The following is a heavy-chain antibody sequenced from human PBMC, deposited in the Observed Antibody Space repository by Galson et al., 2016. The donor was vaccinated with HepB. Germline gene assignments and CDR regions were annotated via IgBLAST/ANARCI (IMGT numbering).Heavy chain of an antibody. Sequence: SVKVSCKASGYTFTSYGISWVRQAPGQGPEWMGWISAHNGHRNYAEKFQGGVTMTTDTSTSTAYMELRSLRSDDTAVYYCGRTDSSGWYSFHWGQGTLVSVTS. CDR2: ISAHNGHR. V-gene: IGHV1-18*04. CDR3: GRTDSSGWYSFH. J-gene: IGHJ4*02. D-gene: IGHD6-19*01. CDR1: GYTFTSYG.